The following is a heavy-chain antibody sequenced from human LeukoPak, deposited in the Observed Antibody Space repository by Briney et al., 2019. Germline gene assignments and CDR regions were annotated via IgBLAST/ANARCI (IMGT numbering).Heavy chain of an antibody. V-gene: IGHV3-7*01. CDR1: GFSFRRFW. CDR2: INGDGDGK. J-gene: IGHJ3*02. CDR3: ARDSSPDSATTYYDALDM. Sequence: GGSLRLSCAGSGFSFRRFWMTWVRQAPGRGLEWVANINGDGDGKRYADSVKDRFTISRDNARSLVFLQIHSLRDEDTALYYCARDSSPDSATTYYDALDMWGQGTMVAVSS. D-gene: IGHD1-1*01.